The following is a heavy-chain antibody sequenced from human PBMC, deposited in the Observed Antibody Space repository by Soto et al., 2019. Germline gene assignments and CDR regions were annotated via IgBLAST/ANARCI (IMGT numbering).Heavy chain of an antibody. V-gene: IGHV3-23*01. CDR3: AKDSPVSGNYQDLDY. J-gene: IGHJ4*02. CDR2: LTPGGETT. D-gene: IGHD1-26*01. CDR1: GFTFSSFA. Sequence: EVHLLQSGGGLGQRGGSLRLSCAASGFTFSSFAMTWVRQAPGAGLEWVSALTPGGETTYYIASVRGRFTISRDNARDTLYLQMNSLTAADTAVYYCAKDSPVSGNYQDLDYLGQGTLVTVSS.